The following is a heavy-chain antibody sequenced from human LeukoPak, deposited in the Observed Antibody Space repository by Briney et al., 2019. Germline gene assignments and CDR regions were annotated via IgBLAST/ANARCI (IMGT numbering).Heavy chain of an antibody. CDR1: GVSISSSSYY. CDR2: IYYSGST. J-gene: IGHJ4*02. Sequence: SSETLSLTCTVSGVSISSSSYYWGWIRQPPGKGLEWIGSIYYSGSTYYNPSLKSRVTISVDTSKNQFSLKLSSVTAADTAVYYCARVTHHPKYFDYWGQGTLVTVSS. CDR3: ARVTHHPKYFDY. V-gene: IGHV4-39*01. D-gene: IGHD4-11*01.